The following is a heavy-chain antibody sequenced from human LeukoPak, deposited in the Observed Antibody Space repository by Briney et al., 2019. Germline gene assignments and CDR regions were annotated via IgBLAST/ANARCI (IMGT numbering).Heavy chain of an antibody. V-gene: IGHV1-69*05. CDR2: IIPIFGTA. CDR3: ARDLRGSSGRYFDL. Sequence: ASVKVSCKASGGTFSSYAISWVRQAPGQGLEWMGGIIPIFGTANYAQKFQGRVTITTDESTSTAYMELSSLRSEDTAVYYCARDLRGSSGRYFDLWGRGTLVTVSS. D-gene: IGHD6-6*01. CDR1: GGTFSSYA. J-gene: IGHJ2*01.